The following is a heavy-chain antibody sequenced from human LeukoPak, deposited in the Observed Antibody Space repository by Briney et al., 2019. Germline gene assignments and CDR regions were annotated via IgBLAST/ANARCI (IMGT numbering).Heavy chain of an antibody. CDR3: AASTVTTYFFYP. CDR1: GGSFSNYY. J-gene: IGHJ5*02. Sequence: SETLSLTCAVYGGSFSNYYWSWIRQPPGKGLEWIGEINHSGSTNYNPSLKSRVTISVDTSKNQFSLKLSSVTAADTAVYYCAASTVTTYFFYPWGQGTLVTVSS. D-gene: IGHD4-17*01. CDR2: INHSGST. V-gene: IGHV4-34*01.